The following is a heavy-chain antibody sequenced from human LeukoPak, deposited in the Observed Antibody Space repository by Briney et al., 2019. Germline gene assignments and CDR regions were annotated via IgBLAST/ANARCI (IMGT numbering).Heavy chain of an antibody. Sequence: GGSLRLSCGASGFTFSSYSMNWVRQAPGKGLEWVGRIKSKTDGGTTDYAAPVKGRFTISRDDSKNTLYLQMNSLKTEDTAVYYCTTDPKGSTSYWGQGTLVTVSS. J-gene: IGHJ4*02. V-gene: IGHV3-15*01. CDR1: GFTFSSYS. CDR3: TTDPKGSTSY. CDR2: IKSKTDGGTT. D-gene: IGHD2-2*01.